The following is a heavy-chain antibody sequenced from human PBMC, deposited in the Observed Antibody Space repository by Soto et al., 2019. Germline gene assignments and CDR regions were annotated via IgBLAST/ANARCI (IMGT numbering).Heavy chain of an antibody. Sequence: QMQLQESGPGLVKPSGTLSLTCGVSGGSISSSKWWTWVRQPPGKGPEWIGEIYHSGSTNYNPSLTTRVTISLDKSKNQCSLPLPSVTAADTAVYYCASQDYSSSTDASFLVNGYFDLWGRGILVTVSS. CDR1: GGSISSSKW. CDR2: IYHSGST. CDR3: ASQDYSSSTDASFLVNGYFDL. D-gene: IGHD6-6*01. V-gene: IGHV4-4*02. J-gene: IGHJ2*01.